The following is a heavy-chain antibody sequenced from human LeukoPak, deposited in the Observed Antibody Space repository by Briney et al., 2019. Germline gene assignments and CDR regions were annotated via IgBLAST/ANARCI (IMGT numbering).Heavy chain of an antibody. CDR3: ARDATIFGYWYFDL. V-gene: IGHV4-39*07. CDR1: GGSISSSSYY. Sequence: SETLSLTCTVSGGSISSSSYYWGWIRQPPGKGLEWIGSIYYSGSTYYNPSLKSRVTISVDTSKNQFSLKLSSVTAADTAVYYCARDATIFGYWYFDLWGRGSLVTVSS. D-gene: IGHD3-3*01. CDR2: IYYSGST. J-gene: IGHJ2*01.